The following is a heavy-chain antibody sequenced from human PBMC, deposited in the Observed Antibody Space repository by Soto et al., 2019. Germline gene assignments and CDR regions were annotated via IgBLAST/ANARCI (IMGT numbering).Heavy chain of an antibody. V-gene: IGHV1-8*01. D-gene: IGHD2-15*01. CDR1: GYTFTSYD. J-gene: IGHJ6*02. CDR3: AHKLTRGAGMDV. CDR2: MNPNSGNT. Sequence: GASVKVSCKASGYTFTSYDINWVRQATGQGLEWMGWMNPNSGNTGYAQKFQGRVTMTRNTSISTAYMELSSLRSEDTATYYCAHKLTRGAGMDVWGQGTTVTVSS.